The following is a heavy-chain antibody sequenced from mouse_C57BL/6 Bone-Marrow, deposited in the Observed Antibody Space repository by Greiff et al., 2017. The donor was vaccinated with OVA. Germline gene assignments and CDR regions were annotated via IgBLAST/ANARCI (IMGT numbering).Heavy chain of an antibody. CDR2: IDPENGDT. J-gene: IGHJ3*01. CDR1: GFNITDDY. V-gene: IGHV14-4*01. Sequence: VQLKESGAELVRPGASVKLSCTASGFNITDDYMHWVKQRPEQGLEWIGWIDPENGDTEYASKFQGKATITADTSSNTAYLQLSSLTSEDTAVYYCTLDSSGYKFAYWGQGTLVTVSA. D-gene: IGHD3-2*02. CDR3: TLDSSGYKFAY.